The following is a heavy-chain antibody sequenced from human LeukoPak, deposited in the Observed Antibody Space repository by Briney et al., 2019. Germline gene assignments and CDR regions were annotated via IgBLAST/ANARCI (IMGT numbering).Heavy chain of an antibody. J-gene: IGHJ2*01. Sequence: GESLKISCKGSGYSFTSYWIGWVRQMSGKGLEWMGIIYPGDSDTRYSPSFQGQVAISADKSINTAFVQWSSLKASDTAIYYCARRTPEYTNRWYFDLWGRGTLVTVSS. V-gene: IGHV5-51*01. CDR2: IYPGDSDT. D-gene: IGHD6-6*01. CDR1: GYSFTSYW. CDR3: ARRTPEYTNRWYFDL.